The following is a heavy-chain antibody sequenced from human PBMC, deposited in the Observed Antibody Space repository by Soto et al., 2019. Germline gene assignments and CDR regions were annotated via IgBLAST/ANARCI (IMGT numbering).Heavy chain of an antibody. J-gene: IGHJ4*02. Sequence: QVQLVESGGGVVQPGRSLRLSCAASGFIFSIYGMHWVRQAPGKGLEWVAFVSYDGSNNYYADSVKGRFTVSRDNSYSSLYLQMHSLRAEDSAMYYCAKDFSRRIAVSGPDYWRQGTLVTVSS. CDR1: GFIFSIYG. CDR2: VSYDGSNN. CDR3: AKDFSRRIAVSGPDY. D-gene: IGHD6-19*01. V-gene: IGHV3-30*18.